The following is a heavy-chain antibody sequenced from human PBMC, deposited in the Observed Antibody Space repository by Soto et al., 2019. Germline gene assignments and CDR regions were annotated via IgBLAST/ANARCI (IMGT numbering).Heavy chain of an antibody. D-gene: IGHD2-2*01. V-gene: IGHV3-15*01. CDR1: GSTFSNAW. CDR2: IKSKTDGGTT. CDR3: TTSIVVVRDYYYYYGMDV. J-gene: IGHJ6*02. Sequence: PGGSLRLSCAASGSTFSNAWMSWVRQAPGKGLEWVGRIKSKTDGGTTDYAAPVKGRFTISRDDSKNTLYLQMNSLKTEDTAVYYCTTSIVVVRDYYYYYGMDVWGQGTTVTVSS.